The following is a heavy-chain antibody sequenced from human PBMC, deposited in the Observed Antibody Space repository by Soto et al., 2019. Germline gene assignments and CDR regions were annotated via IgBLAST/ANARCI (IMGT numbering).Heavy chain of an antibody. V-gene: IGHV1-3*01. CDR3: ARDNVLLWFGELDY. CDR1: GYTFTSYA. D-gene: IGHD3-10*01. J-gene: IGHJ4*02. Sequence: QVQLVQSGAEVKKPGASVKVSCKASGYTFTSYAMHWVRQAPGQRLEWMGWINAGNGNTKYSQKFQGRVTITRDTSASTAYMELSSLRSENTAVYYCARDNVLLWFGELDYWGQGTLVTVSS. CDR2: INAGNGNT.